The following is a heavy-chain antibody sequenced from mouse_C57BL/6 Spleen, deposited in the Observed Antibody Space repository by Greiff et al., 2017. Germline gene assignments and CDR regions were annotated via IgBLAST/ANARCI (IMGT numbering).Heavy chain of an antibody. CDR3: ASPPRPITTVSTGYFDV. CDR1: GYTFTSYG. CDR2: IYPRSGNT. V-gene: IGHV1-81*01. D-gene: IGHD1-1*01. J-gene: IGHJ1*03. Sequence: QVQLKQSGAELARPGASVKLSCKASGYTFTSYGISWVKQRTGQGLEWIGEIYPRSGNTYYNEKFKGKDTLTADKSSSTAYIELRSLTSEDSAVYFWASPPRPITTVSTGYFDVWGTGTTVTVSS.